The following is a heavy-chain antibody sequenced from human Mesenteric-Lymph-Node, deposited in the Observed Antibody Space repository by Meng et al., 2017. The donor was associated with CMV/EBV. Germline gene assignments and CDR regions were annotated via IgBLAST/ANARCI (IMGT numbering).Heavy chain of an antibody. CDR2: IIPMHSTA. J-gene: IGHJ6*02. CDR1: VGTFTSYI. Sequence: SVKVSCKASVGTFTSYITNWVRQAPGQGREWMGRIIPMHSTANYAQQFQGRVTFTADKSTTTAYLVLGSLRSDDTAVYYCSRGIPNYYYVMDVWGQGTTVTVSS. CDR3: SRGIPNYYYVMDV. V-gene: IGHV1-69*08. D-gene: IGHD5-18*01.